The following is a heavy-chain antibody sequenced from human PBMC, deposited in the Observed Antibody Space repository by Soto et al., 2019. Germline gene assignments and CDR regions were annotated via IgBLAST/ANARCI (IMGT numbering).Heavy chain of an antibody. CDR1: GYTFTSYA. V-gene: IGHV1-3*01. D-gene: IGHD2-15*01. Sequence: ASVKVSCKASGYTFTSYAMHWVRQAPGQRLEGMGWINAGNGNKKYSQKLQGRVTITRDTSASTAYMELSSLRSEDTAVYYCARARQKGVGYCSGGSCYRGRFDPWGQGTLVTVSS. CDR3: ARARQKGVGYCSGGSCYRGRFDP. CDR2: INAGNGNK. J-gene: IGHJ5*02.